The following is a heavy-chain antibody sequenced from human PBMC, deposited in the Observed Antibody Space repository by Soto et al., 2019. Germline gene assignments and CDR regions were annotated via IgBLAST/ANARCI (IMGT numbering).Heavy chain of an antibody. Sequence: SETLSLTCTISGDSINNYFWNWIRQSPGKGLEWIGYISYSGSTSYNPSLQSRVTISSDTSKNQFSLELSSVTAADTAVYYCARARQRDTGRGLDVWGQGTTVTV. J-gene: IGHJ6*02. CDR3: ARARQRDTGRGLDV. CDR2: ISYSGST. CDR1: GDSINNYF. D-gene: IGHD5-18*01. V-gene: IGHV4-59*01.